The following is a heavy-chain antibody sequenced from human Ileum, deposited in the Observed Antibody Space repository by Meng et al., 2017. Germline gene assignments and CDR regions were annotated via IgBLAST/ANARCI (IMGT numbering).Heavy chain of an antibody. CDR2: INSDGSST. CDR3: ERDKPHIWFDP. V-gene: IGHV3/OR16-13*01. J-gene: IGHJ5*02. Sequence: EAGGGIMRPGGSLVLSCAAYGLTFSRYCMHWVRQAPGKGLVWVSRINSDGSSTSYADSLKGQLTISRDNAKNTLYLQMKSLRAEDTAVYYCERDKPHIWFDPWGQGTLVTVSS. CDR1: GLTFSRYC.